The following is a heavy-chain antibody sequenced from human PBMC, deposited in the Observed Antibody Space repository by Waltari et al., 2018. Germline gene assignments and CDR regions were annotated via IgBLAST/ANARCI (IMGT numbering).Heavy chain of an antibody. V-gene: IGHV1-8*01. Sequence: QVQLVQSGAEVKKPGASVKVSCKASGYNFTNYDISWVRQAAGQGLEWMGWMNPDSGNTGYAQRIQGRVTMTRNTSISTAYMELSSRRSEDTAVYYCARTYYDFWTGSYWVHYFDDWGQGTLVTVSS. CDR1: GYNFTNYD. CDR2: MNPDSGNT. CDR3: ARTYYDFWTGSYWVHYFDD. J-gene: IGHJ4*02. D-gene: IGHD3-3*01.